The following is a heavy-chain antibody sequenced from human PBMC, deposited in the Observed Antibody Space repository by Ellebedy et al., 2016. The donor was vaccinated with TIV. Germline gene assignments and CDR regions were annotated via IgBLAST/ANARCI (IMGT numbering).Heavy chain of an antibody. J-gene: IGHJ6*02. V-gene: IGHV4-31*03. CDR3: ARLLITMVYGMDV. Sequence: MPSETLSLTCTVSGGSISSGGYYWSWIRQHPGKGLEWIGYIYYSRSTYYNPSLKSRVTILVDTSKNQFSLKLSSVTAADTAVYYCARLLITMVYGMDVWGQGTTVTVSS. CDR2: IYYSRST. CDR1: GGSISSGGYY. D-gene: IGHD3-10*01.